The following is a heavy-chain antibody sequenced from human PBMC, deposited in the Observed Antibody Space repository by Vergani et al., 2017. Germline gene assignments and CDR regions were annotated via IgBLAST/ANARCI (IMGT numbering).Heavy chain of an antibody. D-gene: IGHD2-8*02. Sequence: QVQLVQSGAEVKKPGASVKVSCKASGYSFSSYGITWVRQAPGQGLEWMGWIGTYGHKYEAQKCQGRVTMTTDTSTNTAYLEMRSLTYDDTAVYYCARDALFSVFGYCAGSTCSPDYWGQGSLVTVSS. CDR1: GYSFSSYG. CDR2: IGTYGHK. CDR3: ARDALFSVFGYCAGSTCSPDY. V-gene: IGHV1-18*01. J-gene: IGHJ4*02.